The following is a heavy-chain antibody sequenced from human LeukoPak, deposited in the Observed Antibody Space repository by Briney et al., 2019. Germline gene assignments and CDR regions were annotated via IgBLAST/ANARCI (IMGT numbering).Heavy chain of an antibody. Sequence: PGRSLRLSCAASGFTFNSYVMHWVRQAPGKGLEWVAVISYDRTNKYYTDSVKGRFTISRDNSKYTPYLQMNSLRAEDTAVYYCATGYDTSGYPNWFDPWGQGTLVTVSS. CDR1: GFTFNSYV. V-gene: IGHV3-30-3*01. CDR3: ATGYDTSGYPNWFDP. CDR2: ISYDRTNK. D-gene: IGHD3-22*01. J-gene: IGHJ5*02.